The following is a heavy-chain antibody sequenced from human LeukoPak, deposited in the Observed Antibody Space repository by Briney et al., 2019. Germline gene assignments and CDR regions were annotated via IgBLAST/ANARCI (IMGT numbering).Heavy chain of an antibody. D-gene: IGHD2-21*02. V-gene: IGHV4-39*01. J-gene: IGHJ4*02. CDR1: GGSISSSSYY. Sequence: SETLSLTCTVSGGSISSSSYYWGWIRQPPGKGLEWMRSIYYTGSTYHNPSLKSRVIISVDTSKNQFSLRLSSVTAADTAVYYCARQGCGGDCYPDYWGQGTLVTVSS. CDR2: IYYTGST. CDR3: ARQGCGGDCYPDY.